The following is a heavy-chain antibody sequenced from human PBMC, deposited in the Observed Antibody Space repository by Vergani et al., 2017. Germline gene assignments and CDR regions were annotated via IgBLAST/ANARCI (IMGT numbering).Heavy chain of an antibody. V-gene: IGHV4-59*12. J-gene: IGHJ4*02. Sequence: QVQLQESGPGLVKPSETLSLTCTVSGGSISSYYWSWIRQPPGKGLEWIGEINHSGSTNYNPSLKSRVTISVDTSKNQFSLKLSSVTAADTAVYYCARRGILGDGDLTSLDYWGQGTLVTVSS. CDR2: INHSGST. CDR3: ARRGILGDGDLTSLDY. CDR1: GGSISSYY. D-gene: IGHD4-17*01.